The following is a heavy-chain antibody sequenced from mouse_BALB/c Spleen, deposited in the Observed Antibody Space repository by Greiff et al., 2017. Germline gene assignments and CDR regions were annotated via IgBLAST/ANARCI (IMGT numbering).Heavy chain of an antibody. CDR1: GFTFSSFG. V-gene: IGHV5-17*02. Sequence: EVKLVESGGGLVQPGGSRKLSCAASGFTFSSFGMHWVRQAPEKGLEWVAYISSGSSTIYYADTVKGRFTISRDNPKNTLFLQMTSLRSEDTAMYYCARMDGPPCSFAYWGQGTLVTVSA. CDR2: ISSGSSTI. D-gene: IGHD1-2*01. CDR3: ARMDGPPCSFAY. J-gene: IGHJ3*01.